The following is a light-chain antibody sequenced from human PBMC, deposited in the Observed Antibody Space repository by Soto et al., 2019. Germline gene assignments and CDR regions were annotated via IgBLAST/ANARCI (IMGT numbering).Light chain of an antibody. J-gene: IGKJ1*01. CDR3: QQYGSSKT. V-gene: IGKV3-20*01. Sequence: EIVLTQSPGTLSLSPGERATLSCRASQSVSSSYLAWYQQKPGQAPRLLIYGASSRATGISDRFSRSGSGKDLSLTISRLEPEDFAVYYCQQYGSSKTFGQGTKVEI. CDR1: QSVSSSY. CDR2: GAS.